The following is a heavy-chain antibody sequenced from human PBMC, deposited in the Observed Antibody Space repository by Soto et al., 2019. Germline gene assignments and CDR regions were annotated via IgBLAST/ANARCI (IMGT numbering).Heavy chain of an antibody. D-gene: IGHD3-9*01. V-gene: IGHV3-48*01. Sequence: ESGGGLVQPGGSLRLSCAASGFTFSSYSMNWVRQAPGKGLEWVSYISSSSSTIYYADSVKGRFTISRDNAKNSLYLQMNSLRAEDTAVYYCAREVSLLTGYRSKSRSLDYWGQGTLVTVSS. J-gene: IGHJ4*02. CDR1: GFTFSSYS. CDR3: AREVSLLTGYRSKSRSLDY. CDR2: ISSSSSTI.